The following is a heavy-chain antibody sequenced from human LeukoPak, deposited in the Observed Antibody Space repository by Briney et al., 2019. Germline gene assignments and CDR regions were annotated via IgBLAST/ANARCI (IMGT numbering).Heavy chain of an antibody. J-gene: IGHJ6*03. CDR2: IIPIFGTA. D-gene: IGHD6-25*01. CDR1: GGTFSSYA. V-gene: IGHV1-69*13. CDR3: AREVEQRAQNGHIYYYYYMDV. Sequence: SVKASCKASGGTFSSYAISWVRQAPGQGLEWMGGIIPIFGTANYAQKFQGRVTITADESTSTAYMELSSLRSEDTAVYYCAREVEQRAQNGHIYYYYYMDVWGKGTTVTVSS.